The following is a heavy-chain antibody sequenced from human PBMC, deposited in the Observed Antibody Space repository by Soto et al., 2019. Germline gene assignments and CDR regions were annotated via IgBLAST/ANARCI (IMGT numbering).Heavy chain of an antibody. D-gene: IGHD3-16*01. J-gene: IGHJ6*02. CDR1: GGPITTTTW. V-gene: IGHV4-4*02. CDR2: LHHDGTT. Sequence: QVQLQESGPGLVKPSETLSLTCAVSGGPITTTTWWAWVRLPPGKGLEWIGELHHDGTTNYNPSLESRITMSLDKPNNHFSLKLTSVPAADTAIYYCATQTISYTWGVWGRGTTVTVSS. CDR3: ATQTISYTWGV.